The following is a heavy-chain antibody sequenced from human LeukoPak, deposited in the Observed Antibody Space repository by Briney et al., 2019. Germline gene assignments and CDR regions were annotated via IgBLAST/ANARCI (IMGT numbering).Heavy chain of an antibody. V-gene: IGHV4-39*01. CDR2: IFYSGET. D-gene: IGHD2-2*01. J-gene: IGHJ3*01. Sequence: SETLSLTCAVSGGSISSGSYYWAWIRQSPEKGLEWIGNIFYSGETYYNPSLESRVTISIDSTRNQFSLKLTSVTAADTAMYYCAKPQLSAPEDAFDVWGRGTMVIVSS. CDR1: GGSISSGSYY. CDR3: AKPQLSAPEDAFDV.